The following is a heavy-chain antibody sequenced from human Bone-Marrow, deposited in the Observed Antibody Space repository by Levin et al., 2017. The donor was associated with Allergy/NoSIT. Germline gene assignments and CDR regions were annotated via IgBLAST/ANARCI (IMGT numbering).Heavy chain of an antibody. V-gene: IGHV3-49*04. CDR2: IRSIAFGGTT. CDR1: GFTFGDYA. D-gene: IGHD2-2*01. CDR3: SRSVIVVIPADGLDV. Sequence: GGSLRLSCTASGFTFGDYAMTWVRQAPGKGLEWLGFIRSIAFGGTTEYAASVKGRFTISRDDSKSIAYLQMNSLKTEDTAVYYCSRSVIVVIPADGLDVWGQGTTVTVSS. J-gene: IGHJ6*02.